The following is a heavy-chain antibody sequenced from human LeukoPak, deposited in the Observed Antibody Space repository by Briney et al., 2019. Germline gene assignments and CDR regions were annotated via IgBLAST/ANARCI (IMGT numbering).Heavy chain of an antibody. Sequence: SETLSLTCAVYGGSFSGYYWSWIRQPPGKGLEWIGEINHSGSTNYNPSLKSRGTISVDTSKNQFSLKLSSVTAADTAVYYCARGRGRYYYDSSIDPWGQGTLVTVSS. J-gene: IGHJ5*02. CDR1: GGSFSGYY. CDR2: INHSGST. V-gene: IGHV4-34*01. D-gene: IGHD3-22*01. CDR3: ARGRGRYYYDSSIDP.